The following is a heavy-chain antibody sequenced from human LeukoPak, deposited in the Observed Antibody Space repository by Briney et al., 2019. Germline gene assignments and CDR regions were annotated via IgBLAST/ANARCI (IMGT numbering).Heavy chain of an antibody. CDR3: VRGDSRDY. Sequence: PGGFLRLSCAASGFTFSTFTMNWVRQAPGKGLEWVSSIPNSGSYSHHADSVKGRFTISRDNAKNSLYLDMDSLGAEDTAVYYCVRGDSRDYWGQGTLVTVSS. J-gene: IGHJ4*02. CDR2: IPNSGSYS. V-gene: IGHV3-21*01. D-gene: IGHD6-13*01. CDR1: GFTFSTFT.